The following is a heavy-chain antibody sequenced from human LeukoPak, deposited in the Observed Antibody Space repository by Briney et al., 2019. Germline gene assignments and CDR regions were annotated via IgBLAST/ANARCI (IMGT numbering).Heavy chain of an antibody. J-gene: IGHJ4*02. CDR2: ISAYNGNT. Sequence: GASVKVSCKASGYTFTSYGISWVRQAPGQGLEWLGWISAYNGNTNYAQELQGRVNMTTDTSTSTAYMELRSLRSDDTSVYYCARVSLDRSYYYGSGSYFHFVYWGQGTLVTVSS. CDR3: ARVSLDRSYYYGSGSYFHFVY. CDR1: GYTFTSYG. D-gene: IGHD3-10*01. V-gene: IGHV1-18*01.